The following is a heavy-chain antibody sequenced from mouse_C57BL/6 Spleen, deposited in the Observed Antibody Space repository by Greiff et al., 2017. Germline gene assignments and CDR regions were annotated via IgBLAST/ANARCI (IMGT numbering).Heavy chain of an antibody. Sequence: QVQLKQSGAELVKPGASVKLSCKASGYTFTSYWMHWVKQRPGRGLEWIGRIDPNSGGTKYNEKFKSKATLTVDKPSSTAYMQLSSLTSEDSAVYYCASPYYYGSSYDYYAMDYWGQGTSVTVSS. J-gene: IGHJ4*01. V-gene: IGHV1-72*01. CDR2: IDPNSGGT. CDR3: ASPYYYGSSYDYYAMDY. CDR1: GYTFTSYW. D-gene: IGHD1-1*01.